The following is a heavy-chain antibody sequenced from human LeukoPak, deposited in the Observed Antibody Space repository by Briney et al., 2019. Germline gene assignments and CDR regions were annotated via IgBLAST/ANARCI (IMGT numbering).Heavy chain of an antibody. J-gene: IGHJ2*01. Sequence: PSETLFLTCTVSGGSISSYYWSWIRQPPGKGLEWIGYIYYSGSTNYNPSLKSRVTISVDTSKNQFSLKLSSVTAADTAVYYCARELESSGWYGSYWYFDLWGRGTLVTVSS. V-gene: IGHV4-59*01. CDR1: GGSISSYY. D-gene: IGHD6-19*01. CDR3: ARELESSGWYGSYWYFDL. CDR2: IYYSGST.